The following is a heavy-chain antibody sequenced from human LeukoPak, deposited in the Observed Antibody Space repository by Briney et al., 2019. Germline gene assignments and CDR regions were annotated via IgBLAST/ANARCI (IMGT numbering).Heavy chain of an antibody. CDR2: ISDSGDST. Sequence: PGGSLRLSCAASGFTFSNYAVSWVRQAPGQGLEWVPTISDSGDSTYYADSVKGRFTISRDNSKNTLNLQMNSLRAEDTDLCYCARRTVARYYYFDSWGQGTLVTVSS. V-gene: IGHV3-23*01. CDR1: GFTFSNYA. D-gene: IGHD4-17*01. CDR3: ARRTVARYYYFDS. J-gene: IGHJ4*02.